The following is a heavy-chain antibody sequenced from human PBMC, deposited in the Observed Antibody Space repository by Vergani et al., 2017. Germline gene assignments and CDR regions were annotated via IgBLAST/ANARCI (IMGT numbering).Heavy chain of an antibody. CDR2: ISSSSSYI. J-gene: IGHJ4*02. Sequence: EVQLVESGGGLVKPGGSLRLSCAASGFTFSSYSMNWVRQAPGKGLEWVSSISSSSSYIYYADSVKGRFTISRDNAKNSLYLQMNSLRAEDTAVYYCAKGGRLSGSYYFFDYWGQGTLVTVSS. D-gene: IGHD1-26*01. CDR1: GFTFSSYS. V-gene: IGHV3-21*04. CDR3: AKGGRLSGSYYFFDY.